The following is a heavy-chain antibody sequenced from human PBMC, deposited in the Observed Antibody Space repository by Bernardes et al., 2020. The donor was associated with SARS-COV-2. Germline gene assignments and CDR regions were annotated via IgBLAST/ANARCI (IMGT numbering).Heavy chain of an antibody. CDR1: GFTFSTYA. D-gene: IGHD6-19*01. V-gene: IGHV3-64D*06. CDR2: ISFNGLNT. CDR3: VRIDEVTGRDY. Sequence: GGSLRLSCSASGFTFSTYAMHWVRQAPGKGLEYVSAISFNGLNTRYADSVKGRFTISRDNSKNMLYLQMSSLRAEDTAMYFCVRIDEVTGRDYWGQGTLVTVSS. J-gene: IGHJ4*02.